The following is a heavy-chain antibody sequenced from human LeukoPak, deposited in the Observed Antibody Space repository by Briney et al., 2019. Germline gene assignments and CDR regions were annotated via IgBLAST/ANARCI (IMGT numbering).Heavy chain of an antibody. D-gene: IGHD5-12*01. V-gene: IGHV3-15*01. CDR3: TTALGYDPYYYYGMDV. Sequence: GGSLRLSCAASGFTFSNAWMSWVRQAPGKGLEWVGRIKSKTDGGTTDYAAPVKGRFTISRDDSKNTLYLQMNSLKTEDTAVYYCTTALGYDPYYYYGMDVWGQGTTVTVSS. CDR2: IKSKTDGGTT. CDR1: GFTFSNAW. J-gene: IGHJ6*02.